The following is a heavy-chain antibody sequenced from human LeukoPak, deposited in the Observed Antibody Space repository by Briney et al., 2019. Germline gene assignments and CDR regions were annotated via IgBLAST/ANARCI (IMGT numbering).Heavy chain of an antibody. J-gene: IGHJ4*02. CDR1: GYTFTSYD. V-gene: IGHV1-8*01. CDR2: MNPNSGNT. CDR3: ARSIGARITIFGVLQRGRMIFDY. D-gene: IGHD3-3*01. Sequence: ASVKVSCKASGYTFTSYDINWVRQATGQGLEWMGWMNPNSGNTGYAQKFQGRVTMTRNTPISTAYMELSSLRSEDTAVYYCARSIGARITIFGVLQRGRMIFDYWGQGTLVTVSS.